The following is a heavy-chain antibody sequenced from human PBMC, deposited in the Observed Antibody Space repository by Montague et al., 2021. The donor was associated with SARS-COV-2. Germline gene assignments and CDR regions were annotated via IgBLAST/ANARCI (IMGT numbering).Heavy chain of an antibody. CDR3: ARDRDWDDWCGMDV. J-gene: IGHJ6*02. CDR1: GFIFSSYE. V-gene: IGHV3-48*03. CDR2: ISSSGGGSTK. D-gene: IGHD2-21*01. Sequence: SLRLSCAASGFIFSSYEMNWVRQAPGKGLEWISYISSSGGGSTKHYTDSVKGRFTISRDNAKNSLYLQMNCLRVEDTAIYYCARDRDWDDWCGMDVWGQGTTVTVSS.